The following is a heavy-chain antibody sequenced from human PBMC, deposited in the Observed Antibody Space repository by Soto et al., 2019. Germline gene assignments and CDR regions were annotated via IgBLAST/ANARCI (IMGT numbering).Heavy chain of an antibody. CDR1: GGSISSYY. CDR3: ARFLGYSSGWLVP. Sequence: ASETLSLTCTVSGGSISSYYWSWIRQPPGKGLEWIGYIYSSGSTDYNPSLKSRVTISVDTPKNQFSLKLSSVTAADTAVYYCARFLGYSSGWLVPWGQGTLVTVSS. D-gene: IGHD6-19*01. V-gene: IGHV4-59*01. J-gene: IGHJ5*02. CDR2: IYSSGST.